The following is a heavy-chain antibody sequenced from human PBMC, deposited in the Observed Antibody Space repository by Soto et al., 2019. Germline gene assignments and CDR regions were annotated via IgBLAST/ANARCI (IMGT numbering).Heavy chain of an antibody. CDR3: ARVTFLIAGSVFSTPFDF. V-gene: IGHV4-61*03. J-gene: IGHJ4*02. D-gene: IGHD2-21*01. CDR2: ISHSGTT. Sequence: SETLSLTCTVTGASVSSAGFSWSWIRQPPGKGLEWLGSISHSGTTTYYPSLKSRVNVSVDTSKNLFSLRLSSVTAADTAIYFCARVTFLIAGSVFSTPFDFWGQGTLVTVSS. CDR1: GASVSSAGFS.